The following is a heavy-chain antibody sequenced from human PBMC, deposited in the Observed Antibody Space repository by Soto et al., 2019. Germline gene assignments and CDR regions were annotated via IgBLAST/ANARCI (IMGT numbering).Heavy chain of an antibody. Sequence: QVQLVESGGGVVQPGRSLRLSCAVSGFTVSPYGMHWVRQAPGKGLEWVAVISRDGGTKYYAASVKGRFTISRDNSRNTLFLEMNSLRGDDMAVYYCTGEVASGYWGQGTLVTVSS. CDR2: ISRDGGTK. J-gene: IGHJ4*02. D-gene: IGHD2-8*02. V-gene: IGHV3-30*03. CDR3: TGEVASGY. CDR1: GFTVSPYG.